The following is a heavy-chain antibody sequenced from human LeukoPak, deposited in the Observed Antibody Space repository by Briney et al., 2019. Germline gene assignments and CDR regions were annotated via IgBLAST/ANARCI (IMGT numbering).Heavy chain of an antibody. CDR2: IYYSGST. CDR1: GGSISSYY. V-gene: IGHV4-59*01. J-gene: IGHJ6*02. Sequence: SETLSLTCTVPGGSISSYYWSWIRQPPGKGLEWIGYIYYSGSTNYNPSLKSRVTISVDTSKNQFSLKLSSVTAADTAVYYCARARGCSGGSCPTYYYYYGMDVWGQGTTVTVSS. D-gene: IGHD2-15*01. CDR3: ARARGCSGGSCPTYYYYYGMDV.